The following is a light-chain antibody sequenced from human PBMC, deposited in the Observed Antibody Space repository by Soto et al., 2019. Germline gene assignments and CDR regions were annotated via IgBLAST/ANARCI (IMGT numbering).Light chain of an antibody. Sequence: QKTHAPTTLSASVGDRVTITLLACQSISRWLTWYQQIPGKAPKLLIYEASSLESGVPSRFSGSGSGTEFTLTISCLQPDDFATYYCQQFNSYPITVGQGTRLEIK. V-gene: IGKV1-5*01. CDR2: EAS. J-gene: IGKJ5*01. CDR1: QSISRW. CDR3: QQFNSYPIT.